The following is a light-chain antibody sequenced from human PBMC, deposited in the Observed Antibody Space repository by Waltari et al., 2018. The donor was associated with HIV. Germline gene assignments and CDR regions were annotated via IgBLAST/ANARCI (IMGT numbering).Light chain of an antibody. CDR1: QSVLYCFNNKNY. J-gene: IGKJ3*01. CDR3: QQYYSTPFT. Sequence: DIAMTQSPYSLPVSLRVRATIYCKFTQSVLYCFNNKNYLAWYQQKPGQPPKLLIYWASTRESGVPDRFSGSGSGTDFTLNISSLQAEDVAVYYCQQYYSTPFTFGPGTKVDIK. CDR2: WAS. V-gene: IGKV4-1*01.